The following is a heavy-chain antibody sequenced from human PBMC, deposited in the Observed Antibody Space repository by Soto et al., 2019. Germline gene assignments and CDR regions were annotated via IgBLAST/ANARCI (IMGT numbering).Heavy chain of an antibody. CDR3: AHSPLYSQAGDNYYFAMDV. CDR1: GFSLSTSGVG. D-gene: IGHD2-21*02. V-gene: IGHV2-5*02. J-gene: IGHJ6*02. CDR2: IYWDDDK. Sequence: QITLKESGPTLVQPTQTLTLTCTFSGFSLSTSGVGVAWIRQPPGKALEWLALIYWDDDKRYSSPLRSRLTITKDTYKRQVVLTMTNMDPVDTSTYYGAHSPLYSQAGDNYYFAMDVWGQGTTFTVSS.